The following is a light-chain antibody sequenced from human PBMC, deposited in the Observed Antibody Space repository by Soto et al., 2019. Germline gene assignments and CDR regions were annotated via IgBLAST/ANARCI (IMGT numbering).Light chain of an antibody. J-gene: IGKJ1*01. CDR2: XXX. CDR1: PTLSRW. V-gene: IGKV1-5*03. Sequence: DTQLTQSPSTLSGSVGKRDTITCRAPPTLSRWLAWYEQKPGQAPKXSISXXXXXXXGXPXRFGGTGSGTAFTLSITSLQPDDFATYYCQQCFWHWTFGQGTKLEIK. CDR3: QQCFWHWT.